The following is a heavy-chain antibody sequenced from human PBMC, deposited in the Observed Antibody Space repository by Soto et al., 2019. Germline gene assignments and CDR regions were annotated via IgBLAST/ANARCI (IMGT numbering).Heavy chain of an antibody. CDR3: SLSLGWQLWLREAVWFDY. Sequence: SGPTLVNPTQTLTLTCTFSGFSLSTSGVGVGWIRQPPGKALEWLALIYWDDDKRYSPSLKSRLTITKDTSKNQVVLTMTNMDPVDTATYYCSLSLGWQLWLREAVWFDYWGQGTLVTVSS. CDR1: GFSLSTSGVG. D-gene: IGHD5-18*01. J-gene: IGHJ4*02. CDR2: IYWDDDK. V-gene: IGHV2-5*02.